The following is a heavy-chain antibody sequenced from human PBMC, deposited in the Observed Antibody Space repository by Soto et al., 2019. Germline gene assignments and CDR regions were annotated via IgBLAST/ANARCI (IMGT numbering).Heavy chain of an antibody. CDR3: AHIMITYGVVIGLDAFAS. J-gene: IGHJ3*01. CDR1: GFSINARGVG. Sequence: EXGPTRVNRTHARTLTCTFSGFSINARGVGVGWIRQPPGKALEWLSVIYWDDDRRYSPSLNSRLTITKDTSRNQVVLTMTNMDPVDTATYYCAHIMITYGVVIGLDAFASWAQGTMATVS. D-gene: IGHD3-16*02. CDR2: IYWDDDR. V-gene: IGHV2-5*02.